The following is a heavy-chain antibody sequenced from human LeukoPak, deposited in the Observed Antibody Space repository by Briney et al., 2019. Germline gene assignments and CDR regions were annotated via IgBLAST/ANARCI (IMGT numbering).Heavy chain of an antibody. CDR1: GYTFTSYG. CDR2: ISAYNGNT. V-gene: IGHV1-18*01. Sequence: ASVKVSCKASGYTFTSYGISWVRQAPGQGLEWMGWISAYNGNTNYAQKLQGRVTMTTDTSTSTAYMELRSLRSDDTAVYYCARAPFYYDRSGYPLWGQGTLVTVSS. CDR3: ARAPFYYDRSGYPL. D-gene: IGHD3-22*01. J-gene: IGHJ4*02.